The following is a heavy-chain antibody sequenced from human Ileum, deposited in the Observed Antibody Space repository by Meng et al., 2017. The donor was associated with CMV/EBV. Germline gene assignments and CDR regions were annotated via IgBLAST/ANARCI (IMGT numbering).Heavy chain of an antibody. Sequence: CTVSGGSISSSTYYWGWIRQPPGKGLEWIGYIYYSGSTYYNPSLKSRVTISVDTSKNQFSLKLSSVTAADTAVYYCARDGYSYGIDYWGQGTLVTVSS. CDR2: IYYSGST. CDR3: ARDGYSYGIDY. J-gene: IGHJ4*02. V-gene: IGHV4-31*03. D-gene: IGHD5-18*01. CDR1: GGSISSSTYY.